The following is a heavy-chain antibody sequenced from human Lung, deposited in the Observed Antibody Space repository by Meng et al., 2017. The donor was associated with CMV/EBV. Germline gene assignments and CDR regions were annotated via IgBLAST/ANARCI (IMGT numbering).Heavy chain of an antibody. CDR2: ISPNTGDT. D-gene: IGHD1-1*01. V-gene: IGHV1-2*06. J-gene: IGHJ5*02. CDR1: GYSFTGYS. Sequence: KVSCKAYGYSFTGYSIHWVRQTTEKGLQWMGRISPNTGDTIYEENFQGRVTMTRDTSINTAYMELSSLTSDDTAVYYCGRGQQTFDPWGQGTLVTVSS. CDR3: GRGQQTFDP.